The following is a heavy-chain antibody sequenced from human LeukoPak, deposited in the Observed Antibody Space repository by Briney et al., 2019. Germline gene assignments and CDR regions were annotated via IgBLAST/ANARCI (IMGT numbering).Heavy chain of an antibody. CDR1: GGPFSRYA. V-gene: IGHV1-69*13. J-gene: IGHJ6*03. Sequence: SVKVSCKASGGPFSRYAISWVRQAPGQGLEWMGGIIPIFGTASYAQRFQGRVTIIADESTSTAYMELRSLRSEDTAVYYCATSNLGERYCSSTSCYHDYYYMDVWGKETSVTVSS. D-gene: IGHD2-2*01. CDR2: IIPIFGTA. CDR3: ATSNLGERYCSSTSCYHDYYYMDV.